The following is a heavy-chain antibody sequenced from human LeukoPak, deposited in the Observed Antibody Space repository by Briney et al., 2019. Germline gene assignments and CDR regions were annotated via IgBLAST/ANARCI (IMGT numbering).Heavy chain of an antibody. CDR1: GYTFTSYY. Sequence: ASVKVSCKASGYTFTSYYMHWVRQAPGQGLEWMGIINPSGGSTNYAQKFQGRVTMTRDMSTSTVYMELSSLRSEDTAVYYCAREPLYSGYERLFDYWGQGTLVTVSS. V-gene: IGHV1-46*01. CDR2: INPSGGST. CDR3: AREPLYSGYERLFDY. D-gene: IGHD5-12*01. J-gene: IGHJ4*02.